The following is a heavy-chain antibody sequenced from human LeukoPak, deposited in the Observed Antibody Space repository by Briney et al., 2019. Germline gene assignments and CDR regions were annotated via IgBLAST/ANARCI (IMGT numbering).Heavy chain of an antibody. CDR2: ISGSGGDT. D-gene: IGHD1-26*01. Sequence: GGSLRLSCAASGFTFSNFLMTWVRQAPGKGPEWVSAISGSGGDTYYADSVKGRFTISRDNSKNTLYLQMNSLRAEDTAVYYCAKKGATTGDFDYWGQGTLVTVS. J-gene: IGHJ4*02. CDR3: AKKGATTGDFDY. CDR1: GFTFSNFL. V-gene: IGHV3-23*01.